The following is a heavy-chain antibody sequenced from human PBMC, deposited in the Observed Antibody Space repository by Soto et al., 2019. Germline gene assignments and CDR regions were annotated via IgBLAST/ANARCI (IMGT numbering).Heavy chain of an antibody. CDR1: GFIFTTSD. D-gene: IGHD2-21*02. CDR3: AKGGGGDHGY. CDR2: ITITGDTT. V-gene: IGHV3-23*04. J-gene: IGHJ4*02. Sequence: EVQLVESEGGLVQPGGSLRLSCEASGFIFTTSDMSWVRQAPGKGLEWISSITITGDTTHYADSVKGRFTISRDNSRNTVYLQMNSLGVDDTSGYSCAKGGGGDHGYWGQGTLVAVSS.